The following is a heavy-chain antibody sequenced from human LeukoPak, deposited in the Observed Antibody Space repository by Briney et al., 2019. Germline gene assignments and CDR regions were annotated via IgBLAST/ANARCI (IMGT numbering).Heavy chain of an antibody. Sequence: SETLSLTCTVSGGSISSSSYYWGWIRQPPGKGLEWIGSIYYSGSTYYNPSLKSRVTISVDTSKNQFSLKLSSVTAADTAVYYCARHQHDILTGYNYWGQGTLVTVSS. V-gene: IGHV4-39*01. J-gene: IGHJ4*02. CDR2: IYYSGST. CDR3: ARHQHDILTGYNY. CDR1: GGSISSSSYY. D-gene: IGHD3-9*01.